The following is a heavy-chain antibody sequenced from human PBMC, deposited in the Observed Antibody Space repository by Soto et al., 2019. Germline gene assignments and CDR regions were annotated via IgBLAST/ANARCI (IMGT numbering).Heavy chain of an antibody. CDR2: ISGYNGKT. CDR1: GYTFTTYG. CDR3: ARDGVAATCDY. J-gene: IGHJ4*02. V-gene: IGHV1-18*01. D-gene: IGHD2-15*01. Sequence: ASVKVSCKTSGYTFTTYGLTWVRQAPGQGLEWMGWISGYNGKTNYAQNLQGRVTMTTDTSTSTAYLELRSLRSDDTAIYYCARDGVAATCDYWGQGTLVTVSS.